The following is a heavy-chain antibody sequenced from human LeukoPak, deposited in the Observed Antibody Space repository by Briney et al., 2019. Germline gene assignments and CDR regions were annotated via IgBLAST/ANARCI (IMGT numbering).Heavy chain of an antibody. Sequence: GGSLRLSCAASGFTFSSYAMSWVRQAPGKGLEWVSATSGSGGSTYYADSVKGRFTISRDNSKNTLYLQMNSLRAEDTAVYYCAKPQTTVTTYQYFDYWGQGTLVTVPS. V-gene: IGHV3-23*01. CDR1: GFTFSSYA. CDR2: TSGSGGST. CDR3: AKPQTTVTTYQYFDY. D-gene: IGHD4-17*01. J-gene: IGHJ4*02.